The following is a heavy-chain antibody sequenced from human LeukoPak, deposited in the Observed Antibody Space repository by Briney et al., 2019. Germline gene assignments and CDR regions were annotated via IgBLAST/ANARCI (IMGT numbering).Heavy chain of an antibody. Sequence: PSETLSLTCTVSGGSISSYYSGWIRQPAGKGLEWIGLIYSSGTTNYNPSLKSRVTMSLDTSKSQFSLRLTSVTAADTAVYYCARDGESTYYYYGMDVWGQGTTVTVSS. CDR3: ARDGESTYYYYGMDV. CDR2: IYSSGTT. D-gene: IGHD3-10*01. V-gene: IGHV4-4*07. J-gene: IGHJ6*02. CDR1: GGSISSYY.